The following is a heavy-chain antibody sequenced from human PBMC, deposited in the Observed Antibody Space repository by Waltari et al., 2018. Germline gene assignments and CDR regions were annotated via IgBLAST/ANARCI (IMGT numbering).Heavy chain of an antibody. V-gene: IGHV4-38-2*01. CDR1: GYSISSGYY. CDR3: TRLFGGSVWEAFDI. D-gene: IGHD3-3*01. Sequence: QVQLLESGPGLVRPSETLSLTCAVSGYSISSGYYWGWIRQPPGKGLEWIANIYHSGSTYYNPSLKSRVTIAVDTYKNQFSLKLSSVTAADTAVYYCTRLFGGSVWEAFDIWGQGTMVTVSS. CDR2: IYHSGST. J-gene: IGHJ3*02.